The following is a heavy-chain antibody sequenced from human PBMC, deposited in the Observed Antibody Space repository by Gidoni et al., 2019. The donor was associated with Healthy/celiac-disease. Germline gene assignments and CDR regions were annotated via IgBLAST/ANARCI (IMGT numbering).Heavy chain of an antibody. CDR1: GYSFTSFW. CDR3: ARAPQGFGEFDV. J-gene: IGHJ6*02. CDR2: IYPGESYT. D-gene: IGHD3-10*01. Sequence: EVQLVQSGAEVKKPGESLKSSCKGSGYSFTSFWMVWVRQMPGKGLEWMGSIYPGESYTRYSPSFQGQVTISADKSISTAYLQWSSLKASDTAMYYCARAPQGFGEFDVWGQGTTVTVSS. V-gene: IGHV5-51*03.